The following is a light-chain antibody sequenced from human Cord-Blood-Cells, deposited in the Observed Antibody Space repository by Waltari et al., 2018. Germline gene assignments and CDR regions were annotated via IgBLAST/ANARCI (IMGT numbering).Light chain of an antibody. V-gene: IGLV2-11*01. CDR2: DVS. CDR3: CSYAGSYTYV. CDR1: SSDVGGYNY. J-gene: IGLJ1*01. Sequence: QSALTQPRSVSGSPGQSVTISCTGTSSDVGGYNYVSWYQQHPAKAPKLMIYDVSKRPAGLPDRFSGSKAGNTASLTISGLQAEDEADYYCCSYAGSYTYVFGTGTKVTVL.